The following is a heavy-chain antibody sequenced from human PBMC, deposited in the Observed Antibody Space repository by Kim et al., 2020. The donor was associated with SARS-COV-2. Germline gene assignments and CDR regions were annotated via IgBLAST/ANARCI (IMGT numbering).Heavy chain of an antibody. CDR1: GITVSSNY. CDR2: IYSGGST. J-gene: IGHJ6*02. CDR3: AREAYGMDV. V-gene: IGHV3-53*01. Sequence: GGSLRLSCAASGITVSSNYMSWVRQAPGKGLEWVSVIYSGGSTYYADSVKGRYTISRDNSKNTLYLQMDSLRAEDTAVYYCAREAYGMDVWGQGTTVTVSS.